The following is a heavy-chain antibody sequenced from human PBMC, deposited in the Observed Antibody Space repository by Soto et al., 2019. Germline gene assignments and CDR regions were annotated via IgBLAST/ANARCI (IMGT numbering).Heavy chain of an antibody. D-gene: IGHD1-20*01. J-gene: IGHJ6*02. CDR2: IIPIFGTA. V-gene: IGHV1-69*12. CDR1: GGTFSSYA. CDR3: ARGITGTVTYYYGLDV. Sequence: QVQLVQSGAEVKKPGSSMKVSCKASGGTFSSYAISWGRPAPGQGLEWMGGIIPIFGTADYAQKFHGRVTITADESTSTAYMELSSLRSEDTAVYYCARGITGTVTYYYGLDVWGQGTTVTVSS.